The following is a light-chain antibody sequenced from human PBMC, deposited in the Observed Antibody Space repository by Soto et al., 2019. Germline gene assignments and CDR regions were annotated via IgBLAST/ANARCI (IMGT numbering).Light chain of an antibody. Sequence: QSVLTQPPSVSGAPGQRVTICCTGSSSNIGAGYDVHWYQQLPGTAPKLLIYGNSNRPSGVPDRFSGSKSGTSASLAITGLQAEDEADYSCQSYDSSLSGYVFGTGTKLTVL. CDR3: QSYDSSLSGYV. CDR1: SSNIGAGYD. CDR2: GNS. V-gene: IGLV1-40*01. J-gene: IGLJ1*01.